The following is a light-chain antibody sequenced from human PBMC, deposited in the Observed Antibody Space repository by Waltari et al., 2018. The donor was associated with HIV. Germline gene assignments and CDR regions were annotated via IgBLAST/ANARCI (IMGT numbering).Light chain of an antibody. Sequence: QSALTQPASVSGSPGQSITISCTGTSSDVGGYNYVSWYQQYPGKAPKLMIYDVSNRPSGVCNRFSGSKSGNTASLTISGLQAEDEADYYCSSYTSSSTRVFGGGTKLTVL. V-gene: IGLV2-14*01. J-gene: IGLJ3*02. CDR1: SSDVGGYNY. CDR2: DVS. CDR3: SSYTSSSTRV.